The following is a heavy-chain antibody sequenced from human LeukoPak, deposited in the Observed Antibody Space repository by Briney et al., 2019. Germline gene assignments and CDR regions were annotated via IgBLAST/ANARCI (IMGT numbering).Heavy chain of an antibody. V-gene: IGHV1-2*02. J-gene: IGHJ4*02. CDR3: ARVGCSGGSCYDY. CDR2: INPNSGDT. Sequence: ASVKVSCKASGYTFTGYSMHWVRQAPGQGVEWMGWINPNSGDTNYAQKFQGRVTMTRDTSISTAYMEVSRLGSDDTAVYYCARVGCSGGSCYDYWGQGTLVTVSS. CDR1: GYTFTGYS. D-gene: IGHD2-15*01.